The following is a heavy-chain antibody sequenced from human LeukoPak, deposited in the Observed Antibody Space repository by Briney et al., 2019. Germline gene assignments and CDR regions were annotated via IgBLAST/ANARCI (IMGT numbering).Heavy chain of an antibody. CDR3: ARAGSGWSFDY. Sequence: SETLSLTCTVSGDSISTYYWTWIRRPPGKGLEWIGYNSSSGNTNYNASLKSRVTISVDMSKNQFSLKLSSVTAADTAVYYCARAGSGWSFDYWGQGTLVTVSS. CDR1: GDSISTYY. D-gene: IGHD6-19*01. CDR2: NSSSGNT. V-gene: IGHV4-59*01. J-gene: IGHJ4*02.